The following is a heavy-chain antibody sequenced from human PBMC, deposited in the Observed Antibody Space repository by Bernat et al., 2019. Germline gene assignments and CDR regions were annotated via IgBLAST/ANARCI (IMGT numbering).Heavy chain of an antibody. D-gene: IGHD6-19*01. CDR2: ISYDGSNK. Sequence: QVQLVESGGGVVQPGGSLRLSCAASGFTFSSYGMHWVRQAPGKGLEWVAVISYDGSNKYYADSVKGRFTISRDNSKNTLYLQMNSLRAEDTAVYYCAKDVRWKAVAGSLGGYWGQGTLVTVSS. J-gene: IGHJ4*02. CDR3: AKDVRWKAVAGSLGGY. V-gene: IGHV3-30*18. CDR1: GFTFSSYG.